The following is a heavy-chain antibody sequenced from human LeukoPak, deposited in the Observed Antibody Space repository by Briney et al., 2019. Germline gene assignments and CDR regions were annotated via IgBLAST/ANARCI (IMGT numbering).Heavy chain of an antibody. Sequence: ASVKVSCKASGYTFTNYAMHWVRQAPGQRLEWMGWINAGNGNTKYSQKFQGRVTITRDTSASTAYMELSSLGSEDTAVYYCARKSTVTTYNWFDPWGQGTLVTVSS. CDR3: ARKSTVTTYNWFDP. D-gene: IGHD4-17*01. V-gene: IGHV1-3*01. CDR2: INAGNGNT. CDR1: GYTFTNYA. J-gene: IGHJ5*02.